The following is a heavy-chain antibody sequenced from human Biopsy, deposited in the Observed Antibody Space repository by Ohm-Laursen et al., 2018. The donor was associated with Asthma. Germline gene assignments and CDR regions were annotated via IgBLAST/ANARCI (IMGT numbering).Heavy chain of an antibody. CDR3: AREVSTVDYGYYYFAMDV. D-gene: IGHD4-17*01. J-gene: IGHJ6*02. CDR2: IIPVFGTS. V-gene: IGHV1-69*13. CDR1: GGTFSRYA. Sequence: SVKVSCKASGGTFSRYAISWVRQAPGQGLEWMGGIIPVFGTSNYAQKSQGRVTFTAGGSTSSAYMELSSLTSEDSAVYYCAREVSTVDYGYYYFAMDVWGQGTTVTVSS.